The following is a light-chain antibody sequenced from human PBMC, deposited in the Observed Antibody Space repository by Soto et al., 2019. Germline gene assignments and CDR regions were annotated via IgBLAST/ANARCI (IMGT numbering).Light chain of an antibody. J-gene: IGKJ4*01. CDR1: QSVSSSY. CDR3: QQYGSSPRT. V-gene: IGKV3-20*01. CDR2: GAS. Sequence: EIVLTQSPGTLSLSPGERATLSCRASQSVSSSYLAWYQQKPGQAPRLLIYGASSRATGIADRFSGSGSGTDFTLTISRLEPEDFAVCYCQQYGSSPRTFGGGTKVEIK.